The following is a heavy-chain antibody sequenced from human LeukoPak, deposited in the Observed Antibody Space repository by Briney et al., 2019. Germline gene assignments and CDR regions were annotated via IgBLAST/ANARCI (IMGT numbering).Heavy chain of an antibody. CDR3: ARVGPPIVVVPQDAFDI. CDR1: RYTFTSYA. CDR2: INAGNGNT. D-gene: IGHD2-2*01. V-gene: IGHV1-3*01. Sequence: ASVNVSCKASRYTFTSYAMHWVRQAPGQRLEWMGWINAGNGNTKYSQKFQGRVTITRDTSASTAYMELSSLRSEDTAVYYCARVGPPIVVVPQDAFDIWGQGTMVTVSS. J-gene: IGHJ3*02.